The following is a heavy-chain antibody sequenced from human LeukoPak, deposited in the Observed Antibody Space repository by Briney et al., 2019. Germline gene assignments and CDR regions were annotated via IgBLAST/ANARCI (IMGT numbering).Heavy chain of an antibody. J-gene: IGHJ4*02. CDR2: VNEGGSER. CDR3: ARALGDDPIGH. Sequence: GGSLRLSCAASGFTFSSYWMNWVRQAPGKGLEWVASVNEGGSERYYEDSVRGRFTISRDNAKNSLYLQMNSLRAEDTAVYYCARALGDDPIGHWSQGTLVTVSS. CDR1: GFTFSSYW. D-gene: IGHD3-16*01. V-gene: IGHV3-7*01.